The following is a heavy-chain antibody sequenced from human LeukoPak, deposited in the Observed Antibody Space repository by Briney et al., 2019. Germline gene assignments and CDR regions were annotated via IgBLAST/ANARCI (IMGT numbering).Heavy chain of an antibody. CDR1: GGSISSSSYY. CDR3: ARGSYYYDSSRRGLDY. J-gene: IGHJ4*02. Sequence: SETLSLTCTVSGGSISSSSYYWGWIRQPPGKGLEWIGSIYHSGSTYYNPSLKSRVTISVDTSKNQFSLKLSSVTAADTAVYYCARGSYYYDSSRRGLDYWGQGTLVTVSS. V-gene: IGHV4-39*07. CDR2: IYHSGST. D-gene: IGHD3-22*01.